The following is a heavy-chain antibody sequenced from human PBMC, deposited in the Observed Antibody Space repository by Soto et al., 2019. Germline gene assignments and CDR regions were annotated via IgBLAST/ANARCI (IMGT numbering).Heavy chain of an antibody. V-gene: IGHV3-15*01. CDR1: GFTFSNAW. CDR2: IKSKTDGGTT. J-gene: IGHJ4*02. D-gene: IGHD3-9*01. Sequence: EVQLVESGGGLVKPGGSLRLSCAASGFTFSNAWMSWVRQAPGKGLEWVGRIKSKTDGGTTDYAAPVKGRFTISRDDSKNTLYLQMTSLKPEDTAVYYCTNSDFDFDWLFPFDYWGQGPLVTVSS. CDR3: TNSDFDFDWLFPFDY.